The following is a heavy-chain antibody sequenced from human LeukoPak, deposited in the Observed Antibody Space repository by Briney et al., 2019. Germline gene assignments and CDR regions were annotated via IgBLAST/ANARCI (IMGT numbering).Heavy chain of an antibody. CDR2: MNLNRGDT. V-gene: IGHV1-2*02. J-gene: IGHJ3*02. D-gene: IGHD3-3*01. Sequence: ASVKVSCKTSGYTFTGYYMHWVRQAPGQGLEWMGWMNLNRGDTNYAHKFQGRVTMTRDTSISTASLELSWLISDDTALYYCAKARSEIYDAFDIWGQGTMVTVSS. CDR3: AKARSEIYDAFDI. CDR1: GYTFTGYY.